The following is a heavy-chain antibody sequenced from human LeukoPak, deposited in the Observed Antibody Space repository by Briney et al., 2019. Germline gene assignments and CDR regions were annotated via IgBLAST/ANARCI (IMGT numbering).Heavy chain of an antibody. CDR2: INHSGST. V-gene: IGHV4-34*01. D-gene: IGHD3-3*01. CDR3: ARAKLRLRFSPPWFDY. CDR1: GGSFSGYY. Sequence: TSETLSLTCAVYGGSFSGYYWSWIRQPPGKGLEWIGEINHSGSTNYNPSPKSRVTISVDTSKNQFSLKLSSVTAADTAVYYCARAKLRLRFSPPWFDYWGQGTLVTVSS. J-gene: IGHJ4*02.